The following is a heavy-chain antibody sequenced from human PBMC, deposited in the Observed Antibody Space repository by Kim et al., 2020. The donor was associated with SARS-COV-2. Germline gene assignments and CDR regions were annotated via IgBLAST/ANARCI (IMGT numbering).Heavy chain of an antibody. CDR1: GWSFSGYY. CDR3: ASLLTTVGTFDY. V-gene: IGHV4-34*01. J-gene: IGHJ4*02. Sequence: SETLSLTCALYGWSFSGYYWSWIRQSPGKGLEWIGEISHTGNTNYNPSLKSRVTMSIDTSKMQFSLRLTSVTAADTAVYFCASLLTTVGTFDYWGQGSLVTVSS. CDR2: ISHTGNT. D-gene: IGHD4-4*01.